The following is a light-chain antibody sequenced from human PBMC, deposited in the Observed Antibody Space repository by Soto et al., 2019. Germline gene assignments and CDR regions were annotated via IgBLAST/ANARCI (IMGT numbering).Light chain of an antibody. Sequence: EIVMTQSPATLSVSPGESATLSCRASQNIRSHLAWYQLRPGQAPRLLIYASSTRATGIPARFSGSGSGTEFTLTISSLQSEDFALYFCQQYNVWHGWTFGQGTKVGVK. J-gene: IGKJ1*01. V-gene: IGKV3-15*01. CDR2: ASS. CDR3: QQYNVWHGWT. CDR1: QNIRSH.